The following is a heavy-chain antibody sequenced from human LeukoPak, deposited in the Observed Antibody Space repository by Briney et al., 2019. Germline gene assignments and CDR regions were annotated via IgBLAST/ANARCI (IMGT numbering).Heavy chain of an antibody. CDR1: GFTFDDYG. Sequence: GGSLRLSCAASGFTFDDYGMSWVRQVPGKGLEWVSGINWNGGSTGNADSVKGRFTISRDDSKNTAYLQMNSLKTEDTAVYYCTTIDYWGQGTLVTVSS. V-gene: IGHV3-20*04. D-gene: IGHD4-11*01. J-gene: IGHJ4*02. CDR2: INWNGGST. CDR3: TTIDY.